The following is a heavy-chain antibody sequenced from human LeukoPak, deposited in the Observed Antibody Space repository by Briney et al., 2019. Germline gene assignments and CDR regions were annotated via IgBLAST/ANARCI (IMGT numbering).Heavy chain of an antibody. Sequence: SETLSLTCTVSGGSISSYYWSWIRQPAGKGLEWIGRIETSGNTNYKPSLKSRGTMSVDTSKNQFSLKLSSVTAADTAVYYCARHIGGRYYYYYMDVWGKGTTVTISS. CDR2: IETSGNT. V-gene: IGHV4-4*07. J-gene: IGHJ6*03. D-gene: IGHD2-21*01. CDR1: GGSISSYY. CDR3: ARHIGGRYYYYYMDV.